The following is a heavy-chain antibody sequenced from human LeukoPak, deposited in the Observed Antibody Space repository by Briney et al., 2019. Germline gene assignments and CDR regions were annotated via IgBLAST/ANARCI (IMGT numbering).Heavy chain of an antibody. Sequence: KRGESLKISCKASGYTFSDYWIGWVRQMPGQGLEWMGIVYPGDSDTRYSPSFQGHVTISADKSINTAYLQWSGLQASDNAIYFCARSQGLYGAADYWGQGTL. CDR3: ARSQGLYGAADY. CDR1: GYTFSDYW. J-gene: IGHJ4*02. V-gene: IGHV5-51*01. CDR2: VYPGDSDT. D-gene: IGHD2-2*02.